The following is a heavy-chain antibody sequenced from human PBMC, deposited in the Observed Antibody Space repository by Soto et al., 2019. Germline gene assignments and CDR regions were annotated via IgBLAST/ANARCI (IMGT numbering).Heavy chain of an antibody. V-gene: IGHV3-23*01. Sequence: GGSLRLSCAASGFTFSTYAMSWVRQAPGKGLVWVSAISGSGGSTFYADSVKGRFTISRDNSLNTLYLQMNSLRTEDTAVYYCAHPRGFGVFDAYDIWGQGTMVTV. CDR3: AHPRGFGVFDAYDI. J-gene: IGHJ3*02. CDR2: ISGSGGST. D-gene: IGHD3-10*01. CDR1: GFTFSTYA.